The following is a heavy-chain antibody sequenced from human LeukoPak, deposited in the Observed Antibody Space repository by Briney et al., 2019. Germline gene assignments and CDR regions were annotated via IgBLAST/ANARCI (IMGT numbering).Heavy chain of an antibody. CDR1: GGSTSSYY. CDR3: ARESEMIDY. J-gene: IGHJ4*02. D-gene: IGHD5-24*01. CDR2: IYYSGST. Sequence: KPSETLSLTCTVSGGSTSSYYWSWIRQPPGKGLEWIGCIYYSGSTNYNPSLKSRVTISVDTSKNQFSLKLSSVTAADTAVYYCARESEMIDYWGQGTLVTVSS. V-gene: IGHV4-59*01.